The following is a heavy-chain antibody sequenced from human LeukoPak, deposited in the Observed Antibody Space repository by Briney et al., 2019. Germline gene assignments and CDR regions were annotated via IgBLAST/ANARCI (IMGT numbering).Heavy chain of an antibody. V-gene: IGHV3-53*01. CDR2: IYSGGST. D-gene: IGHD3-22*01. J-gene: IGHJ4*02. Sequence: GGSLRLSCAASGFTFSSYSMNWVRQAPGKGLEWVSVIYSGGSTYYADSVKGRFTISRDNSKNTLYLQMNSLRAEDTAVYYCARENLVGYYDSSGYYYDSYYFDYWGREPWSPSPQ. CDR1: GFTFSSYS. CDR3: ARENLVGYYDSSGYYYDSYYFDY.